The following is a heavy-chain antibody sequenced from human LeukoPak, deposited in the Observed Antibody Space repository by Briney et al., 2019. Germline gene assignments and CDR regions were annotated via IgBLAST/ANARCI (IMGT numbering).Heavy chain of an antibody. Sequence: GASVKVSCKASGYTFTSYAMNWVRQAPGQGLEWMGWISAYNGNTNYAQKLQGRVTMTTDTSTSTAYMELRSLRSDDTAVYHCARDDSSSWNWFDPWGQGTLVTVSS. J-gene: IGHJ5*02. CDR1: GYTFTSYA. V-gene: IGHV1-18*01. D-gene: IGHD6-13*01. CDR2: ISAYNGNT. CDR3: ARDDSSSWNWFDP.